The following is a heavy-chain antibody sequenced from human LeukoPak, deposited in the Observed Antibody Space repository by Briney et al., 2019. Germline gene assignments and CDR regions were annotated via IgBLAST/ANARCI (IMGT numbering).Heavy chain of an antibody. J-gene: IGHJ4*02. D-gene: IGHD3-22*01. V-gene: IGHV3-74*01. CDR2: ISDGSSR. CDR1: GFPFRSYW. Sequence: GGSLRLSCAASGFPFRSYWMHWVRQPPGKGMVWVSSISDGSSRSYADSVKGRFTISRDNPKNTLYLQMNSLRAEDTAVYFCAKRGVVIRVILVGFHKEAYYFDSWGQGALVTVSS. CDR3: AKRGVVIRVILVGFHKEAYYFDS.